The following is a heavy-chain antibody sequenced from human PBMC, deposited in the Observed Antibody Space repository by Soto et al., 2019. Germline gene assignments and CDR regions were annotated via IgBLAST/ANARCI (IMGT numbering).Heavy chain of an antibody. V-gene: IGHV3-13*01. CDR2: IGTAGDT. CDR1: ISD. J-gene: IGHJ4*02. Sequence: ISDIHWVRQATGKGLEWVSAIGTAGDTYYPGSVKGRFTISRENAKNSLYLQMNSLRAEDTAVYYCARGKNFDFWGQGTLVTVYS. CDR3: ARGKNFDF.